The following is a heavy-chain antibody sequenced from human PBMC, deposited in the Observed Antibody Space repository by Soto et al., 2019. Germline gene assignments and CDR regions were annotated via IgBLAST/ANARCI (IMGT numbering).Heavy chain of an antibody. CDR2: IYPGDSDT. V-gene: IGHV5-51*01. Sequence: LKISCKGSGYSFNRNWIGWVRQMPGKGLEWMGIIYPGDSDTRYSPSFQGQVTISADKSISTAYLQWSSLKASDTAMYYCARLMVRGVIITNGMDVWGQGTTVTVSS. CDR3: ARLMVRGVIITNGMDV. CDR1: GYSFNRNW. D-gene: IGHD3-10*01. J-gene: IGHJ6*02.